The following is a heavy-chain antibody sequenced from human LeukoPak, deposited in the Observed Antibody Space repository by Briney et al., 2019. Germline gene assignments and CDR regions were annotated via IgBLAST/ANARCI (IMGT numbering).Heavy chain of an antibody. V-gene: IGHV4-30-4*07. J-gene: IGHJ4*02. CDR3: AREGHSGSSRPFDY. Sequence: SETLSLTCAVSGVAISRGGYAWHWLRQPPGKGLEWIAYIYHSGTTYYNPSLKSRATISVDTSKNQFSLKLSSVTAADTAVYYCAREGHSGSSRPFDYWGQGTLVTVSS. CDR2: IYHSGTT. D-gene: IGHD1-26*01. CDR1: GVAISRGGYA.